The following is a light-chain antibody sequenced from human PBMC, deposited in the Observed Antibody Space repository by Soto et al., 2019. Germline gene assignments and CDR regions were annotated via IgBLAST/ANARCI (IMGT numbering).Light chain of an antibody. CDR1: NIGSKS. Sequence: SYELTQTSSVSVAPGQTAKITCGGNNIGSKSVHWYQQKAGQAPVLVVHDDSDRPSGIPERFSGSNSANTATLTISRVEAGDEGDYYCQVWESSGDQVVFSGGTKLTVL. J-gene: IGLJ2*01. CDR3: QVWESSGDQVV. CDR2: DDS. V-gene: IGLV3-21*02.